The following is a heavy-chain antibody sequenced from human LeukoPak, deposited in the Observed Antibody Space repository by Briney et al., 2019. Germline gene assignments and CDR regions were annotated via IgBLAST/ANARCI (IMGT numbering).Heavy chain of an antibody. J-gene: IGHJ6*03. D-gene: IGHD7-27*01. CDR2: INPNSGGT. Sequence: GASVKVSCKASGYTFTGYYMHWVRQAPGQGLEWMGWINPNSGGTNYAQKFQGRVTMTRDTSTSTAYMELSRLRSDDTAVYYCARDSVSGAGYYYYMDVWGKGTTVTVSS. CDR1: GYTFTGYY. V-gene: IGHV1-2*02. CDR3: ARDSVSGAGYYYYMDV.